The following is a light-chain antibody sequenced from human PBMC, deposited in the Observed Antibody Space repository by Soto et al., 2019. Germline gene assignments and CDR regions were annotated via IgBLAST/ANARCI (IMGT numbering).Light chain of an antibody. CDR3: QVYGSSPKT. V-gene: IGKV3-20*01. Sequence: EILMTQSPATLSVSRGERATLSCRASQPVNSGYLAWYQQKPGQAPRLLMYGVSTRDTGIPDRFSGSGAGTDFTLTISRLEPGDFAVYYCQVYGSSPKTFGQGTKVDIK. J-gene: IGKJ1*01. CDR1: QPVNSGY. CDR2: GVS.